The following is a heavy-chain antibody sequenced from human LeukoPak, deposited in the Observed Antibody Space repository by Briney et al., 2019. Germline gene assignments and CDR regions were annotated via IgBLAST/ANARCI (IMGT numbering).Heavy chain of an antibody. CDR1: AVTSSTYV. CDR3: AKVYGDYGSLDAEYYYYMDV. D-gene: IGHD4-17*01. V-gene: IGHV3-23*01. CDR2: VSGSGGVT. J-gene: IGHJ6*03. Sequence: GGSLRLSCVASAVTSSTYVMSWGRQAQGQGLEWVSTVSGSGGVTYYTDSVKGRFTISRDNSKNTLYLQMNSLRAEDAAVYYCAKVYGDYGSLDAEYYYYMDVWGKGTTVAVSS.